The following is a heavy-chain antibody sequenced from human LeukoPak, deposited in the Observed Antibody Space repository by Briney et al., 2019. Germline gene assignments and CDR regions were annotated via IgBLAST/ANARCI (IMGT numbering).Heavy chain of an antibody. D-gene: IGHD3-22*01. CDR1: GGSFSGYY. Sequence: SETLSLTCAVYGGSFSGYYWSWIRQPPGKGLEWIGEINHSGSTNYNPSLKSRVTIPVDTSKNQFSLKLSSVTAADTAVYYCARRRGYYYDSRAFDYWGQGTLVTVSS. CDR3: ARRRGYYYDSRAFDY. CDR2: INHSGST. J-gene: IGHJ4*02. V-gene: IGHV4-34*01.